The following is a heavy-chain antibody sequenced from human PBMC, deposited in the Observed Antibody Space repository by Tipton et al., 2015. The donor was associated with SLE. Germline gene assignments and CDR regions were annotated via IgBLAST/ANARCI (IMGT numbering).Heavy chain of an antibody. Sequence: SLRLSCAASGFSFSYHWMTWVRQAPGKGLEWAANIKQDGIERYYVDSVKGRFTISRDNAKNSLYLQMNSLRAEDTAVYYCARRTSYYYYGMDVWGQGTTVTVSS. D-gene: IGHD1-1*01. CDR2: IKQDGIER. CDR1: GFSFSYHW. CDR3: ARRTSYYYYGMDV. V-gene: IGHV3-7*03. J-gene: IGHJ6*02.